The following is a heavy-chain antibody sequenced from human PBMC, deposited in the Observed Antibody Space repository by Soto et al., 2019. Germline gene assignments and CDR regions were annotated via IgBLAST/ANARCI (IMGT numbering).Heavy chain of an antibody. V-gene: IGHV1-2*02. CDR2: IDPKNGGT. D-gene: IGHD3-22*01. Sequence: QVRLVQPGPEVKKPGASVKVSCKTSGYRFTDYQMHWVRQAPGQGLEWMGWIDPKNGGTTYVQKFQGMVTMTSSTSISTAYMELSRLTSDDTALYFCARDETLYDTSGYYVDVFDFWGPGTMVTVSS. CDR1: GYRFTDYQ. CDR3: ARDETLYDTSGYYVDVFDF. J-gene: IGHJ3*01.